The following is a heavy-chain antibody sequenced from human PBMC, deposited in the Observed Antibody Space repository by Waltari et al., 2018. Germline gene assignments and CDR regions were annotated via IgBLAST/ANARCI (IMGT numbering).Heavy chain of an antibody. CDR1: VGSISSSSYY. V-gene: IGHV4-39*07. J-gene: IGHJ3*02. CDR2: IYYSGST. CDR3: ERGQRDFDWLLSAAFDI. D-gene: IGHD3-9*01. Sequence: QLQLQESGPGLVKPSETLSLPCTVPVGSISSSSYYWGWIRQPPGKGVEWIGRIYYSGSTYYNPSLKSRVTISVDKSKIQLSRQMSSDTAADMAVYYCERGQRDFDWLLSAAFDIWGQGTMVTVSS.